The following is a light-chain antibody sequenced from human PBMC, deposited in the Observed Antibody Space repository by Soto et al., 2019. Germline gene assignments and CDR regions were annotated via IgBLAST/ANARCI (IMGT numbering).Light chain of an antibody. CDR3: QQYSPYSYT. Sequence: DIQMTQSPSTLSASVGDRVTITCRASQSTTNWVAWYQQKPGKAPDLLIYKTSSLQSGVPSRFSGSGSGTEFTLTISSLQPDDFASYFCQQYSPYSYTFGQGTKLEI. CDR1: QSTTNW. V-gene: IGKV1-5*03. J-gene: IGKJ2*01. CDR2: KTS.